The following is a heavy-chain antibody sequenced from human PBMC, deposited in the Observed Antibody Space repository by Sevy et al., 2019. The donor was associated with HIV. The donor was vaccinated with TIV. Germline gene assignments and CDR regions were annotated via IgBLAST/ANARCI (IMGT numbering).Heavy chain of an antibody. CDR1: GFTFRDYA. V-gene: IGHV3-30*02. J-gene: IGHJ5*02. Sequence: GGSLRLSCTASGFTFRDYAMAWFRQTPGKGLEWVAFIWHDGSNKYMADSVKGRFTISRDNSKNTLFLQMNSLTVEDTAVYYCARETDNSARWLDPWGQGTLVTVSS. D-gene: IGHD4-4*01. CDR2: IWHDGSNK. CDR3: ARETDNSARWLDP.